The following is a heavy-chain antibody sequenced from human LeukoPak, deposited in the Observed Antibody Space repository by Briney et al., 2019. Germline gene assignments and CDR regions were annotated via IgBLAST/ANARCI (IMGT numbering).Heavy chain of an antibody. V-gene: IGHV3-13*01. CDR2: VSSGFHA. Sequence: GGSLRLSCTASGFTLGSHEMHWVRQIPGQGLEWVAAVSSGFHAFFADSVQGRFTVSREDARNSLYLQMNSLRAEDTAVYYCVREARGYHYTYFDYWGQGTLVTVSS. D-gene: IGHD5-18*01. J-gene: IGHJ4*02. CDR3: VREARGYHYTYFDY. CDR1: GFTLGSHE.